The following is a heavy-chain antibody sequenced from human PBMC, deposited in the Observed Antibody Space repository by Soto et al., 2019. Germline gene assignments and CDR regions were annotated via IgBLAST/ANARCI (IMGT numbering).Heavy chain of an antibody. D-gene: IGHD5-18*01. J-gene: IGHJ6*02. V-gene: IGHV3-30-3*01. CDR1: VFPFSTYV. CDR2: IPYDGSNK. Sequence: GGSLRLFCAASVFPFSTYVMPGVCQALGKVLAWVAVIPYDGSNKDYAESVKGRFTISRENPKNTLYLQIDSLRAEDTAVYYCARKRFSYGYGYYYYNGMDVWGQGTTVTVSS. CDR3: ARKRFSYGYGYYYYNGMDV.